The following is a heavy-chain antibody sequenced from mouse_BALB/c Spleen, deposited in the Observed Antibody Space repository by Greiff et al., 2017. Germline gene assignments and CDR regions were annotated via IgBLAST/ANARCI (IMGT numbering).Heavy chain of an antibody. CDR2: IWAGGST. V-gene: IGHV2-9*02. CDR1: GFSLTSYG. D-gene: IGHD1-1*01. J-gene: IGHJ4*01. Sequence: VMLVESGPGLVAPSQSLSITCTVSGFSLTSYGVHWVRQPPGKGLEWLGVIWAGGSTNYNSALMSRLSISKDNSKSQVFLKMNSLQTDDTAMYYCAREVYYYGSSSHYYAMDYWGQGTSVTVSS. CDR3: AREVYYYGSSSHYYAMDY.